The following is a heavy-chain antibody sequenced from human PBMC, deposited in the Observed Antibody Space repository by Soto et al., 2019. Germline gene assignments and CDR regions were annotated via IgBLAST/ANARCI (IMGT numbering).Heavy chain of an antibody. CDR3: ARALIRITMIVVVTPGYFDY. J-gene: IGHJ4*02. CDR1: GYTFTSYG. V-gene: IGHV1-18*04. Sequence: ASVKVSCKASGYTFTSYGISWVRQAPGQGLEWMGWISAYNGNTNYAQKLQGRVTMTTDTSTSTAYMELRSLRSDDTAVYYCARALIRITMIVVVTPGYFDYWGQGTPVTVSS. CDR2: ISAYNGNT. D-gene: IGHD3-22*01.